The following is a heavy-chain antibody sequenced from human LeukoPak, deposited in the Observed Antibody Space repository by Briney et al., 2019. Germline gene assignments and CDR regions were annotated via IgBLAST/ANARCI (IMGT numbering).Heavy chain of an antibody. CDR2: ISSSSSYI. V-gene: IGHV3-21*01. CDR1: GFTFSSYS. J-gene: IGHJ4*02. Sequence: GGSLRLSCAASGFTFSSYSMNWVRQAPGKGLEWVSSISSSSSYIYYADSVKGRFTISSDNAKNSLYLQMNSLRAEDTAVYYCAGPRGNWYIFGYWGQGTLVTVSS. D-gene: IGHD1-1*01. CDR3: AGPRGNWYIFGY.